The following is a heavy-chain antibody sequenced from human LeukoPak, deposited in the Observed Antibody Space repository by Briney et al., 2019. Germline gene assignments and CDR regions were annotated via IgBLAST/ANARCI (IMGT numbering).Heavy chain of an antibody. Sequence: SETLSLTCTVSGGSISSFYWSWIRQPPGKGLEWIGFISYSGSTNYNPSLKSRVTISVDTSKNQFSLKLSSVTTADTAAYYCARAYNYYPNWGQGTLVTVSS. D-gene: IGHD3-22*01. V-gene: IGHV4-59*01. J-gene: IGHJ4*02. CDR2: ISYSGST. CDR3: ARAYNYYPN. CDR1: GGSISSFY.